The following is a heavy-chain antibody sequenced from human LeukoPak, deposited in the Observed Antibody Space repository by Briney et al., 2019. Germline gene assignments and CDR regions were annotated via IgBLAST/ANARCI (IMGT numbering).Heavy chain of an antibody. V-gene: IGHV3-48*02. CDR3: ARDNIWAFDI. J-gene: IGHJ3*02. CDR2: IRTDGTR. Sequence: GGSLRLSCEGSGFTSFDFPMNWVRKAPGKRLEWVSHIRTDGTRTYADSVKGQFTISRDDAKTSVYLQMNSLRDEDTAMYYCARDNIWAFDIWGQGTMVTVSS. CDR1: GFTSFDFP. D-gene: IGHD3-9*01.